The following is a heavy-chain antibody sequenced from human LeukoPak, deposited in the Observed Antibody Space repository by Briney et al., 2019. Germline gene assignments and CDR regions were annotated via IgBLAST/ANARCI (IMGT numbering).Heavy chain of an antibody. CDR3: ARGDSSGWYQHFDY. CDR2: ISSSSSYI. D-gene: IGHD6-19*01. V-gene: IGHV3-21*01. CDR1: GFTFSSYT. J-gene: IGHJ4*02. Sequence: GGSLRLSCAASGFTFSSYTMNWVRQAPGKGLEWVSSISSSSSYIYYADSVKGRFTISRDSAKNSLYLQMNSLRAEDTAVYYCARGDSSGWYQHFDYWGQGTLVTVSS.